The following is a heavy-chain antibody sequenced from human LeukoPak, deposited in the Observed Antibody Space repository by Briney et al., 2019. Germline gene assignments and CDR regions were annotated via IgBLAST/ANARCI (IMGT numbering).Heavy chain of an antibody. V-gene: IGHV4-59*01. J-gene: IGHJ4*02. Sequence: PETLSLTCTVSGGSISSYYWSWIRQPPGKGLEWIGYIYYSGSTNYNPSLKSRVTISVDTSKNQFSLKLSSVTAADTAVYYCATSLYDYVTIDYWGQGTLVTVSS. CDR3: ATSLYDYVTIDY. CDR1: GGSISSYY. CDR2: IYYSGST. D-gene: IGHD3-16*01.